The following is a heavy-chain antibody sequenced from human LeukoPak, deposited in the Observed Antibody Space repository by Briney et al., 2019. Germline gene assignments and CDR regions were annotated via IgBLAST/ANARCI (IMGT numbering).Heavy chain of an antibody. Sequence: GSSVKVSCKASGGTFSSYAISWVRQAPGQGLEWMGGIIPIFGTAHYAQKFQGRVTITADESTSTAYMELSSLRSEDTAVYYCARAGGGSYHYYYYYYMDVWGKGTTVTVSS. CDR2: IIPIFGTA. D-gene: IGHD2-15*01. CDR3: ARAGGGSYHYYYYYYMDV. J-gene: IGHJ6*03. V-gene: IGHV1-69*01. CDR1: GGTFSSYA.